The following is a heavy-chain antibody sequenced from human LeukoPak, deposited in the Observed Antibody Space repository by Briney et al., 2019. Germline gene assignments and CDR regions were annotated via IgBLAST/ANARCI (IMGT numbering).Heavy chain of an antibody. J-gene: IGHJ4*02. V-gene: IGHV3-30-3*01. CDR3: ARDSGDYFDY. CDR2: ISYDGSNK. CDR1: GFTFSSSA. D-gene: IGHD4-17*01. Sequence: GRSLRLSCAASGFTFSSSAMHWVRQAPDKGLEWVAVISYDGSNKYYADSVKGRFTISRDNSKNTLYLQMNSLRADDTAVYYCARDSGDYFDYWGQGTLVTVSS.